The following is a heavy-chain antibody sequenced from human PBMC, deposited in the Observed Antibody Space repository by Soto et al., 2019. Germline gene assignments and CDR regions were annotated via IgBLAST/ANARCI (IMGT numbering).Heavy chain of an antibody. CDR1: GFTFSSYW. CDR3: ARDRVDTAMVTVYYFDY. J-gene: IGHJ4*02. CDR2: INSDGSST. Sequence: PVGSLRLSCAASGFTFSSYWMHWVRQAPGKGLVWVSRINSDGSSTSYADSVKGRFTISRDNAKNTLYLQMNSLRAEDTAVYYCARDRVDTAMVTVYYFDYWGQGTLVTVSS. D-gene: IGHD5-18*01. V-gene: IGHV3-74*01.